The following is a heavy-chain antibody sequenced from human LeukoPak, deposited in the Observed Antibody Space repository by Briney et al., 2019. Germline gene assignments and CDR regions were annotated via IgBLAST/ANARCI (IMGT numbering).Heavy chain of an antibody. CDR1: GDSISSGSYY. J-gene: IGHJ5*02. CDR2: IYTSGST. Sequence: SQTLSLTCTVSGDSISSGSYYWSWIRQPAGKGLEWIGRIYTSGSTNYNPSLKSRVTISVDTSKNQFSLKLSSVTAADTAVYYCARGGVLRYFDWLSNGWFDPWGQGTLVTVSS. D-gene: IGHD3-9*01. CDR3: ARGGVLRYFDWLSNGWFDP. V-gene: IGHV4-61*02.